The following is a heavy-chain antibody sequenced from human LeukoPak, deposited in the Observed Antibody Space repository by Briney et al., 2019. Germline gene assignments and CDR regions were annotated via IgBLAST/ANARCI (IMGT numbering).Heavy chain of an antibody. D-gene: IGHD6-19*01. CDR1: GFTFSNYA. V-gene: IGHV3-7*01. CDR3: ASSGWYWFDP. J-gene: IGHJ5*02. CDR2: IKQDGSEK. Sequence: GGSLRLSCAASGFTFSNYAMNWVRQAPGKGLEWVANIKQDGSEKYYVDSVKGRFTISRDNAKNSLYLQMNSLRAEDTAVYYCASSGWYWFDPWGQGTLVTVSS.